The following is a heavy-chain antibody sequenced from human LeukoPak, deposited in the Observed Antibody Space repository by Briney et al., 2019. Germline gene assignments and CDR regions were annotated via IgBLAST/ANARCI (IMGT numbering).Heavy chain of an antibody. CDR2: IYYSGST. CDR1: GGSFSGYY. D-gene: IGHD3-22*01. J-gene: IGHJ4*02. Sequence: SETLSLTCAVYGGSFSGYYWSWIRQPPGKGLEWIGYIYYSGSTNYNPSLKSRVTISVDTSKNQFSLKLSSVTAADTAVYYCARHLRYYDSSGYDYWGQGTLVTVSS. CDR3: ARHLRYYDSSGYDY. V-gene: IGHV4-59*08.